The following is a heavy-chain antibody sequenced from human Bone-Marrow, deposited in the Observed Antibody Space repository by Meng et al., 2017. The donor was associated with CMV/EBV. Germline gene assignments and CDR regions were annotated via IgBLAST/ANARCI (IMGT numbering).Heavy chain of an antibody. J-gene: IGHJ4*02. V-gene: IGHV1-18*01. CDR3: ARDGGFWSGYYKTTFDY. D-gene: IGHD3-3*01. CDR2: ISAYNGKT. CDR1: YTFTRDG. Sequence: YTFTRDGSSWGRQAPGQGLEWMGWISAYNGKTNYAQKLHGRVTMTTDTSTSTAYMELRSLRSDDTAVYYCARDGGFWSGYYKTTFDYWGQGTLVTVSS.